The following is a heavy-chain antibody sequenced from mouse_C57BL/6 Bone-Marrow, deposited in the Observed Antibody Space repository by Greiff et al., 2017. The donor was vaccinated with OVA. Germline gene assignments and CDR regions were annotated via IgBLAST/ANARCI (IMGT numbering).Heavy chain of an antibody. Sequence: QVQLQQSGSELRSPGSSVKLSCKDFDSEVFPNAYMSWVRQQPGQGFEWIGGILAGIGRTFSGDKFEDKAPLSANTLSNTAYLELNSLTSEDSAIYYSASEGYYGSSQYFDVWGTGTTVTVSS. CDR2: ILAGIGRT. CDR1: DSEVFPNAY. V-gene: IGHV15-2*01. CDR3: ASEGYYGSSQYFDV. D-gene: IGHD1-1*01. J-gene: IGHJ1*03.